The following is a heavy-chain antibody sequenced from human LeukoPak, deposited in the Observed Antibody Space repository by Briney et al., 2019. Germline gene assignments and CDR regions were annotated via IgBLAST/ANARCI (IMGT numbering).Heavy chain of an antibody. J-gene: IGHJ5*02. CDR3: AREGTRHWFDP. V-gene: IGHV4-34*01. CDR1: GGSFSGYY. Sequence: SETLSLTCAVYGGSFSGYYWSWIRQPPGKGLEWIGEINHSGSTNYNPSLKSRVTISVDTSKNQFSLKLSSVTAADTAVYYCAREGTRHWFDPWGQGTLVTVSS. D-gene: IGHD3/OR15-3a*01. CDR2: INHSGST.